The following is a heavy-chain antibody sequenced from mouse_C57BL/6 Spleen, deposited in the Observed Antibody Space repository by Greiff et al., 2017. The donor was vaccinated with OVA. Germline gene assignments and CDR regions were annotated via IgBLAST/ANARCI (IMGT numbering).Heavy chain of an antibody. CDR3: ARDYYGHWYFDV. J-gene: IGHJ1*03. Sequence: VQLKQSGPELVKPGASVKMSCKASGYTFTDYNMHWVKQSHGKSLEWIGYINPNNGGTSYNQKFKGKATLTVNKSSSTAYMELRSLTSEDSAVYYCARDYYGHWYFDVWGTGTTVTVSS. D-gene: IGHD1-1*01. CDR1: GYTFTDYN. CDR2: INPNNGGT. V-gene: IGHV1-22*01.